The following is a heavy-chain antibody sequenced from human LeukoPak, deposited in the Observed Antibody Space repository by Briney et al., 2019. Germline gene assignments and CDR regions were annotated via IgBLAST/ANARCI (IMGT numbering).Heavy chain of an antibody. CDR1: GGSISSYY. J-gene: IGHJ4*02. Sequence: SETLPLICTVSGGSISSYYWSWIRQPPGKGLEWIGYIYYSGSTNYNPSLKSRVTISVDTSKNQFSLKLSSVTAADTAVYYCASTKSSSWSYYFDYWGGGTVVSVSS. V-gene: IGHV4-59*01. CDR3: ASTKSSSWSYYFDY. CDR2: IYYSGST. D-gene: IGHD6-13*01.